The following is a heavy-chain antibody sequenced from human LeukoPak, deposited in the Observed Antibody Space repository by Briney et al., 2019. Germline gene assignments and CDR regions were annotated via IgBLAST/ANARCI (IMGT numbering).Heavy chain of an antibody. CDR3: ARDRIDFFDY. CDR2: INPSGGST. CDR1: GYTFTKFY. V-gene: IGHV1-46*01. Sequence: ASVKVSCKASGYTFTKFYIHWVRQAPGQGLKWMSLINPSGGSTSYAEKFHGRVTLTRDMSTNTVYMELSSLRSEDAAVYYCARDRIDFFDYWGQGTLVTVSS. D-gene: IGHD3-16*02. J-gene: IGHJ4*02.